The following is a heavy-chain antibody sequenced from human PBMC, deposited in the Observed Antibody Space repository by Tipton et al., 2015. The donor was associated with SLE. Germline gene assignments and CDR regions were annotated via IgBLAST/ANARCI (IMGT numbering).Heavy chain of an antibody. Sequence: TLSLTCTVSGGSISSYYWSWIRQPPGKGLEWIGEINHSGSTNYNPSLKSRVTISVDTSKNQFSLKLSSVTAADTAVYYCAREYSSSSGDAFDIWGQGTMVTVSS. D-gene: IGHD6-6*01. CDR1: GGSISSYY. CDR2: INHSGST. J-gene: IGHJ3*02. CDR3: AREYSSSSGDAFDI. V-gene: IGHV4-34*01.